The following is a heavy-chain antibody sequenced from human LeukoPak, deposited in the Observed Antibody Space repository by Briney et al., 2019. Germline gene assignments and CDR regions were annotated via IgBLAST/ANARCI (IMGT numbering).Heavy chain of an antibody. V-gene: IGHV3-30-3*01. D-gene: IGHD5-18*01. CDR3: ARAGYTYGHYFDY. Sequence: GGSLRLSCAVSGFTFSSYAMHWVRQAPGEGLEWVAVISYDGSNKYYADSVKGRFTISRDNSKNTLYLQMNSLRAEGTAVYYCARAGYTYGHYFDYWGQGTLVTVSS. J-gene: IGHJ4*02. CDR2: ISYDGSNK. CDR1: GFTFSSYA.